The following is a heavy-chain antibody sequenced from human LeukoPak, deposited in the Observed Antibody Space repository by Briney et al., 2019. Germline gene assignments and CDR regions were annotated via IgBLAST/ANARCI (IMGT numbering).Heavy chain of an antibody. CDR3: ARHYGSGSYYNSQIDY. Sequence: GESLKISCKGSGYSFTNYWIVWVRQMPGRGLEWMVIIYPGDSDTRYSPSFQGQVTISADKSISTAYLQWSSLKASDTAMYYCARHYGSGSYYNSQIDYWGQGTLVTVSS. D-gene: IGHD3-10*01. J-gene: IGHJ4*02. CDR1: GYSFTNYW. CDR2: IYPGDSDT. V-gene: IGHV5-51*01.